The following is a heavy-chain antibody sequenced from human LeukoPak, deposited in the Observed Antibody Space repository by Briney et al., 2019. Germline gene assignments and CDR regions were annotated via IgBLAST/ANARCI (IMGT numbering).Heavy chain of an antibody. J-gene: IGHJ6*03. D-gene: IGHD3-10*01. CDR1: GFTFDDYA. V-gene: IGHV3-9*03. CDR2: ISWNSGSI. CDR3: AKGSGSYFYYYMDV. Sequence: PGGSLRLSCAASGFTFDDYAMHWVRQAPGKGLEWVSGISWNSGSIGYADSVKGRFTISRDNAKNSLYLQMNSLRAEDMALYHCAKGSGSYFYYYMDVWGKGTTVTVSS.